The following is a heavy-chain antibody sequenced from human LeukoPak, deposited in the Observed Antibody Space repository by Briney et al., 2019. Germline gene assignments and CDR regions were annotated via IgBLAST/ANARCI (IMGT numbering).Heavy chain of an antibody. V-gene: IGHV3-48*01. CDR3: ARDYGDYVVDY. Sequence: GGSLRLSCAASGFTFSSYSMNWVRQAPGKGLEWVSYISSSSSTIYYADSVKGRFTISRDNAKNSLYLQMNSLRAEDTAVYYFARDYGDYVVDYWGQGTLVTVSS. J-gene: IGHJ4*02. D-gene: IGHD4-17*01. CDR2: ISSSSSTI. CDR1: GFTFSSYS.